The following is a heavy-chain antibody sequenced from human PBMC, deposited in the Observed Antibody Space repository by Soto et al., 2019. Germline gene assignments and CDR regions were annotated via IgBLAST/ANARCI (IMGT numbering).Heavy chain of an antibody. CDR2: IRSKANSYAT. J-gene: IGHJ4*02. CDR1: GLILSGSA. V-gene: IGHV3-73*01. Sequence: GSLSLYWAAAGLILSGSAMHWVRQASGKGLEWVGRIRSKANSYATAYAASVKGRFTISRDDSKNTASLQTNSLKTEDTAVYSCTKGYKWNDGPAGYWGQGTLVTGSS. CDR3: TKGYKWNDGPAGY. D-gene: IGHD1-20*01.